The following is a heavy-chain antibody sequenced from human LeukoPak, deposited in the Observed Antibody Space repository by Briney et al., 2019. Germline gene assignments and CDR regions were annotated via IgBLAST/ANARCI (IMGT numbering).Heavy chain of an antibody. CDR3: ARGSGYSGGWLGGAPDY. J-gene: IGHJ4*02. CDR1: GGSISSYY. Sequence: SETLSLTCTVSGGSISSYYWSWIRQPPGKGLEWIGYIYYSGSTNYNPSLKSRVTISVDTSKNQFSLKLSSVTAADTAVYYCARGSGYSGGWLGGAPDYWGQETLVPVSS. D-gene: IGHD6-19*01. V-gene: IGHV4-59*01. CDR2: IYYSGST.